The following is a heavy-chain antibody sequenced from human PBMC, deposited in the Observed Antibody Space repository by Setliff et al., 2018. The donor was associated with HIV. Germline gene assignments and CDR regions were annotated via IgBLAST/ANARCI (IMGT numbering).Heavy chain of an antibody. CDR1: GYSFSDYW. CDR2: IRSKDNNYVT. D-gene: IGHD4-17*01. Sequence: GESLKISCKASGYSFSDYWIGWVRQMPGKGLEWVGRIRSKDNNYVTTYAVSVKGRFTISRDDSKSTAYLQMNSLKIEDTAVYYCIRGPDYPYYFDYWGQGTQVTVSS. J-gene: IGHJ4*02. V-gene: IGHV3-73*01. CDR3: IRGPDYPYYFDY.